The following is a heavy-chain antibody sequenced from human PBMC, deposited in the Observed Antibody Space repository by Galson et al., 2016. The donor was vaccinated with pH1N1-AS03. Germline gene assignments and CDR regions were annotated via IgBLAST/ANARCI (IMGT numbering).Heavy chain of an antibody. CDR3: ARGVVDCSGPACYGTLRFDP. D-gene: IGHD2-15*01. CDR2: IIAIFGTP. CDR1: GVTFRNFV. J-gene: IGHJ5*02. V-gene: IGHV1-69*05. Sequence: SVKVSCKASGVTFRNFVISWVRQAPGQGLEWVGGIIAIFGTPKHAQKFQGRVTITRDTSISTAYMELSSLRSEDTAVYYCARGVVDCSGPACYGTLRFDPWGQGTLVTVSS.